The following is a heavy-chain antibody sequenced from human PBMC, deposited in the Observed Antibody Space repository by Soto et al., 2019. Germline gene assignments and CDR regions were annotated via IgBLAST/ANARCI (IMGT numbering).Heavy chain of an antibody. CDR2: INPNSGGT. Sequence: ASVKVSCKASGYTFTGYYMHWVRQAPGQGLEWMGWINPNSGGTNYAQKFQGWVTMTRDTSISTAYMELSRLRSDDTAVYYCAREGVWGSYRYESHFDYWGQGTLVTVYS. CDR3: AREGVWGSYRYESHFDY. V-gene: IGHV1-2*04. CDR1: GYTFTGYY. D-gene: IGHD3-16*02. J-gene: IGHJ4*02.